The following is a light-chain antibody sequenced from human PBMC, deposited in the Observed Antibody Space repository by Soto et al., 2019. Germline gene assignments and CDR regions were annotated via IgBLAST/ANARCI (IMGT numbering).Light chain of an antibody. V-gene: IGKV1-33*01. CDR2: DAS. J-gene: IGKJ3*01. CDR3: LQYNTVLGIT. Sequence: DIQMTQSPSSLSASVGDRVTITCQASHGISNSLNWYQQKPGKAPKLLIYDASYLETGVPGRFSGSGSGTDVTFTISSLQREDIATDYCLQYNTVLGITFGPGTKVDVK. CDR1: HGISNS.